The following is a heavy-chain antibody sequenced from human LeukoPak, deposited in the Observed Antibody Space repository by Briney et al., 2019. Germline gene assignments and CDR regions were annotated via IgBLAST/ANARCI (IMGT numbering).Heavy chain of an antibody. Sequence: GGSLRLSCAASGFTFSGSAIHWVRQASGKGLEWVGRIRSKANSYATAYAASVKGRFTISRDDSKNTAYLQMNSLKTEDTAVYYCTSPYYDILTGYYGFDYWGQGTLVTVSS. CDR2: IRSKANSYAT. V-gene: IGHV3-73*01. CDR3: TSPYYDILTGYYGFDY. D-gene: IGHD3-9*01. J-gene: IGHJ4*02. CDR1: GFTFSGSA.